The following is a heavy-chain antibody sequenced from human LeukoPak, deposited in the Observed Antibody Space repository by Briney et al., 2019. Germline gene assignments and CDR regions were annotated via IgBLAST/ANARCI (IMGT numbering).Heavy chain of an antibody. D-gene: IGHD2-15*01. CDR2: VSASGGGT. CDR1: GFTFSSYA. V-gene: IGHV3-23*01. Sequence: PGGPLRLSCAASGFTFSSYAMTWLRQAPGKGLEGVSSVSASGGGTYYADSVQGRFTIPRDNSNDTLYLQMNSLTAEDTAVYYCVKARVVVAPALAFDCWGQGTLVTVSS. CDR3: VKARVVVAPALAFDC. J-gene: IGHJ4*02.